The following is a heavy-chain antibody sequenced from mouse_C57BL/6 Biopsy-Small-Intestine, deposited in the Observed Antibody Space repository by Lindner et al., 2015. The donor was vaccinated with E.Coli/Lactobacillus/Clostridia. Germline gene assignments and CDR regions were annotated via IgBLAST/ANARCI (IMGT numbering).Heavy chain of an antibody. J-gene: IGHJ2*01. D-gene: IGHD1-1*01. CDR1: GFTFSSYA. V-gene: IGHV5-6*01. CDR2: ISSGGSYT. CDR3: ARRSGSSSDDY. Sequence: VQLQESGGGLVKPGGSLKLSCAASGFTFSSYAMSWVRQTPDKRLEWVATISSGGSYTYYPDSVKGRFTISRDNAKNTLYLQMSSLKSEDTAIYYCARRSGSSSDDYWGQGTTLTVSS.